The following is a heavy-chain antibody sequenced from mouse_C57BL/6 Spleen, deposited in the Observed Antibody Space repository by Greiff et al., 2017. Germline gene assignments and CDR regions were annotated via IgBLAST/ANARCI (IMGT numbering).Heavy chain of an antibody. Sequence: QVQLQQSGPELVKPGASVKISCKASGYAFSSSWMNWVKQRPGKGLEWIGRIYPGDGDTNYNGKFKGKATLTADKSSSTAYMQLSSLTSEDSAVYFCARYDYDGGVYAMDYWGQGTSVTVSS. CDR3: ARYDYDGGVYAMDY. V-gene: IGHV1-82*01. J-gene: IGHJ4*01. CDR1: GYAFSSSW. CDR2: IYPGDGDT. D-gene: IGHD2-4*01.